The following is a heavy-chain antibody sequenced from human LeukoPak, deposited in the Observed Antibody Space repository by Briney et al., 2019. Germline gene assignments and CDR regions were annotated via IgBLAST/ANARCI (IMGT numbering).Heavy chain of an antibody. Sequence: SETLSLTCAVYGGCFSGYYWSWIRQPPGKGREWIGEINHSGSTNYNPSLKSRVTISVDTSKDPFSLTLSSVTAADTAVYYCARMAYQLLTTLDSWGQGTLVTVSS. CDR2: INHSGST. J-gene: IGHJ4*02. CDR1: GGCFSGYY. V-gene: IGHV4-34*01. CDR3: ARMAYQLLTTLDS. D-gene: IGHD2-2*01.